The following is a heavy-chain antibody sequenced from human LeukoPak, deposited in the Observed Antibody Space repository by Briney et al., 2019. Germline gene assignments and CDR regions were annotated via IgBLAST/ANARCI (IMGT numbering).Heavy chain of an antibody. CDR3: VREDNCFDP. Sequence: KPSETLSLTCTVSGVSMSSYYWSWIRQPPGKGLEWIGYIYYSGSTNYNPSLKSRVTISVDTSKNQFSLKLSSVTSADTAVYYCVREDNCFDPWGQGTLVTVSS. V-gene: IGHV4-59*01. CDR2: IYYSGST. J-gene: IGHJ5*02. CDR1: GVSMSSYY.